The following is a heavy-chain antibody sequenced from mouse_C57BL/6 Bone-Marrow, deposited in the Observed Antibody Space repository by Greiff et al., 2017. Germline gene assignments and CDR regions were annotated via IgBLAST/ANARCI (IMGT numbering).Heavy chain of an antibody. J-gene: IGHJ2*01. CDR2: IYPGSGST. Sequence: VKLQESGAELVKPGASVKMSCKASGYTFTSYWITWVKQRPGQGLEWIGDIYPGSGSTNYNEKFKSKATLTVDTSSSTAYMQLSSLTSEDSAVYYCARGTTVVATDYWGQGTTLTVSS. D-gene: IGHD1-1*01. CDR1: GYTFTSYW. CDR3: ARGTTVVATDY. V-gene: IGHV1-55*01.